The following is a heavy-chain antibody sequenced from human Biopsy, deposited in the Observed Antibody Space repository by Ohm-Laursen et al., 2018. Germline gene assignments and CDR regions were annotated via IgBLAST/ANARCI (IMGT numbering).Heavy chain of an antibody. CDR1: GFTFSTYA. D-gene: IGHD3-9*01. CDR2: ITSSGAST. CDR3: AKVSPTILSSFDY. J-gene: IGHJ4*02. Sequence: SLRLSCTASGFTFSTYAVSWVRQAPGKGLEWVSSITSSGASTDFADSVKGRFTISRDNSKNTLYLQMNSLRAEDTAVYYCAKVSPTILSSFDYWGQGTLVTVSS. V-gene: IGHV3-23*01.